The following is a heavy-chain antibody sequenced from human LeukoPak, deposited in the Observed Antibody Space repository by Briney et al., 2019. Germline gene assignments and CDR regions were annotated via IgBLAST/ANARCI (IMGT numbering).Heavy chain of an antibody. CDR2: IDSSTTRI. Sequence: GGSLRLSCAASGFTFRPFSMNWVRQAPGKGLEWVSAIDSSTTRIYYANSVRGRFTISRDNAKNSLDLQMNSLRAEDTAVYYCVRGGTYCDSTCKGADYWGQGTLVTVSS. V-gene: IGHV3-21*01. CDR1: GFTFRPFS. CDR3: VRGGTYCDSTCKGADY. J-gene: IGHJ4*02. D-gene: IGHD2/OR15-2a*01.